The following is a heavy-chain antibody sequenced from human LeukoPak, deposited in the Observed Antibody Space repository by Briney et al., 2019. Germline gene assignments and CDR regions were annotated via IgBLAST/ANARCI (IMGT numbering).Heavy chain of an antibody. CDR2: ISSDSIYI. V-gene: IGHV3-21*01. D-gene: IGHD2-15*01. CDR1: GFPFSAYS. J-gene: IGHJ6*03. CDR3: ARGQPLGYCSGGSCYSYYYYYMDV. Sequence: GGTLRLSCAASGFPFSAYSMNWVRQAPGKGLEWVSAISSDSIYIYYADSVKGRFTISRDNAKNSLYLQMNSLRAEDTAVYYCARGQPLGYCSGGSCYSYYYYYMDVWGKGTTVTISS.